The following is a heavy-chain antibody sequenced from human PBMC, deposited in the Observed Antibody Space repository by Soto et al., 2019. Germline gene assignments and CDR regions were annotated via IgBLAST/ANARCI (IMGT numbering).Heavy chain of an antibody. J-gene: IGHJ3*02. D-gene: IGHD3-22*01. CDR1: GYSFTSYW. Sequence: GESLKISCKGSGYSFTSYWIGWVRQMPGKGLEWMGTIYPGDSDTRYSPSFQGQVTISADKSISTAYLQWSSLKASDTAMYYCHLTLPYDSSGYADAFDIWGQGTMVTVSS. V-gene: IGHV5-51*01. CDR3: HLTLPYDSSGYADAFDI. CDR2: IYPGDSDT.